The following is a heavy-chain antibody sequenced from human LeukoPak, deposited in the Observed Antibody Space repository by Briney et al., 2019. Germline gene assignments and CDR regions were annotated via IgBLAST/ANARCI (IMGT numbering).Heavy chain of an antibody. CDR1: RFTFSSYG. Sequence: GRSLRLSCAASRFTFSSYGMHWVRQAPGKGLEWVAVISYDGSNKYYADSVKGRYTISRDNSKNTLYLQMNSLRAEDTAVYYCAKDRGYGSGSYLVNNWGQGTLVTVSS. CDR2: ISYDGSNK. D-gene: IGHD3-10*01. V-gene: IGHV3-30*18. J-gene: IGHJ4*02. CDR3: AKDRGYGSGSYLVNN.